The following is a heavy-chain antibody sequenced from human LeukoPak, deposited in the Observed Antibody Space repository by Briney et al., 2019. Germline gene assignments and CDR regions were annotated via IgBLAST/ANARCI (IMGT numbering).Heavy chain of an antibody. J-gene: IGHJ3*02. V-gene: IGHV4-34*01. CDR1: GGSFSGYY. D-gene: IGHD1-26*01. CDR3: ARGGGSRDNDAFDI. Sequence: SETLSLTCAVYGGSFSGYYWSWIRQPPGKGLEWIREINHSGSTNYNPSLKSRVTISVDTSKNQFSLKLSSVTAADTAVYYCARGGGSRDNDAFDIWGQGTMVTVSS. CDR2: INHSGST.